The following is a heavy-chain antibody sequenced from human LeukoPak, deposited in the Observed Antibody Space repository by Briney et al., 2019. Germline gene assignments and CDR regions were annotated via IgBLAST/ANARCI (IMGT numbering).Heavy chain of an antibody. CDR1: GGTFSSYA. CDR3: ALCGVFWFDP. V-gene: IGHV1-69*04. Sequence: VASVKVSCKSSGGTFSSYAIIWVRQAPGQGLEWMGRIIPILGIANYAQKFQGRVTITADTSTSTAYMELSSLRSEDTAVYYCALCGVFWFDPWGQGTLVTVSS. J-gene: IGHJ5*02. CDR2: IIPILGIA. D-gene: IGHD2-2*01.